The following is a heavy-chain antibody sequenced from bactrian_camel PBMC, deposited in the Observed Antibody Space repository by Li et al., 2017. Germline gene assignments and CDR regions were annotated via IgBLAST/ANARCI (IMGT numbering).Heavy chain of an antibody. CDR1: GFIFSSDW. CDR2: INSDGGTT. D-gene: IGHD6*01. Sequence: QLVESGGGLVQPGGSLRLSCAGSGFIFSSDWMTWVRQAPGKGLEWVSGINSDGGTTYYVDSVKGRFTISRDNAKNTVYLQMNSLKPEDTAVYYCVRGREHDFDYPKEAQGTQVTVS. J-gene: IGHJ4*01. V-gene: IGHV3S25*01.